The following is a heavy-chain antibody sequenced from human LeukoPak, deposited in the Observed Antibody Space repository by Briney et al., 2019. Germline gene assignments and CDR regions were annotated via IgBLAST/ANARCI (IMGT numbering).Heavy chain of an antibody. Sequence: PSETLSLTCIVSGGSISSHWWSWVRQSPGKGLEWIGYIYSSGSTNYNPSLKSRASISVDPTKSQFSLRLRSVTAAHTAVYYCARHIITSNFYMDVWGKGTTVTVSS. J-gene: IGHJ6*03. V-gene: IGHV4-59*11. D-gene: IGHD2-21*01. CDR2: IYSSGST. CDR3: ARHIITSNFYMDV. CDR1: GGSISSHW.